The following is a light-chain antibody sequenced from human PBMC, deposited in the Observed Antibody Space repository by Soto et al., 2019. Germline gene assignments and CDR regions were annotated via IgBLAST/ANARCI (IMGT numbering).Light chain of an antibody. CDR3: SSYTSRSTLDVV. Sequence: QSALTQPASVSGSPGQSITISCTGTSSDVGGYNYVSWYQQHPGKAPKLMIYEVSNRPSGVSNRFSGSKSGNTASLTLSGLQAEDEDDDYYSSYTSRSTLDVVFGGGTKLTVL. J-gene: IGLJ2*01. CDR1: SSDVGGYNY. V-gene: IGLV2-14*01. CDR2: EVS.